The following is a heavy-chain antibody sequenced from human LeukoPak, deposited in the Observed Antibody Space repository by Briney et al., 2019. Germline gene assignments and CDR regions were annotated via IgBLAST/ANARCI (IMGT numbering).Heavy chain of an antibody. CDR2: IWYDGSNK. D-gene: IGHD6-13*01. Sequence: PGGSLRLSCAASGLIFNTYGMHWVRQAPGKGLEWVAVIWYDGSNKFYADSVKGRFTISRDNSKNTLYLQMNSLRVEDTAVYYCARDKFGGSSSLIDYWGQGTLVTVSS. CDR3: ARDKFGGSSSLIDY. J-gene: IGHJ4*02. CDR1: GLIFNTYG. V-gene: IGHV3-33*01.